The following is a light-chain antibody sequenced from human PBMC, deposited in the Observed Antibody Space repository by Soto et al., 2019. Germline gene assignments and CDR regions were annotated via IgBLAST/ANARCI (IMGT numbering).Light chain of an antibody. CDR1: GSDIGAYNY. Sequence: QFALTQPASVSGSPGQSITISCTGSGSDIGAYNYVSWYQQHPGKAPKLLIHGVTRRPSGVSSRLSASKSAYTASLTISGLQAEDEANYYCSSFTTSYFYVFGPGTKVTVL. CDR3: SSFTTSYFYV. J-gene: IGLJ1*01. CDR2: GVT. V-gene: IGLV2-14*01.